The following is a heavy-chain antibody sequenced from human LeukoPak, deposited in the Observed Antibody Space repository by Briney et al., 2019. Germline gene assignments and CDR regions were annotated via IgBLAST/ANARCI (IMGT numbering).Heavy chain of an antibody. Sequence: SVKVSCKASGGTFSSYAISWVRQAPGQGLEWMGGIIPIFGTANYAQKFQGRVTITTDESTSTAYMELSSLRSEDTAVYYCARVSRQVGTTLWGRGDDYFDYWGREPWSPSPQ. CDR2: IIPIFGTA. J-gene: IGHJ4*02. V-gene: IGHV1-69*05. CDR1: GGTFSSYA. D-gene: IGHD1-7*01. CDR3: ARVSRQVGTTLWGRGDDYFDY.